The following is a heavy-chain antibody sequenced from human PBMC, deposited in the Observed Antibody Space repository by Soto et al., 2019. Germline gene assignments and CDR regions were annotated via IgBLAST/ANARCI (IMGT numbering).Heavy chain of an antibody. CDR2: ISSSGSVI. V-gene: IGHV3-48*02. D-gene: IGHD6-19*01. CDR1: GFTLSSYA. CDR3: ARDGAVPGQRYFYGMDV. Sequence: EVQLVESGGGLVQPGESLRVSCAASGFTLSSYARTRVRQAPGKGLEWLSYISSSGSVINYADSVKGRFTVSRDYAKNSLSLQMNSLSDEVTAVYYCARDGAVPGQRYFYGMDVWGQGSTVTVSS. J-gene: IGHJ6*02.